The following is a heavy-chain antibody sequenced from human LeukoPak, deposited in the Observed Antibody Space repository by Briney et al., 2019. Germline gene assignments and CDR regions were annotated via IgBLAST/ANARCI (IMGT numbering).Heavy chain of an antibody. CDR3: ARGFGGNSQH. Sequence: SETLSLTCVVYGGSFSGYYWSWIRQPPGKGLEWIGEINHSGSTNYNPSLKSRVTISVDTSKNQFSLKLSSVTAADTAVYYCARGFGGNSQHWGQGTLVTVSS. J-gene: IGHJ1*01. CDR1: GGSFSGYY. V-gene: IGHV4-34*01. CDR2: INHSGST. D-gene: IGHD4-23*01.